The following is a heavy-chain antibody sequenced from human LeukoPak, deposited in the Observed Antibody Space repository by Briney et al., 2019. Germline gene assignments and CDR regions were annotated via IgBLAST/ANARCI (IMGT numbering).Heavy chain of an antibody. J-gene: IGHJ3*02. CDR1: GFTFSSYS. V-gene: IGHV3-21*01. CDR2: ISSSSSYI. D-gene: IGHD2-15*01. CDR3: ARGGGTLVAAIHDAFDI. Sequence: GGSLRLSCAASGFTFSSYSMNWVRQAPGKGLEWVSSISSSSSYIYYADSVKGRFTISRDNAKNSLYLQMNSLRAEDTAVYYCARGGGTLVAAIHDAFDIWGQGTMVTVSS.